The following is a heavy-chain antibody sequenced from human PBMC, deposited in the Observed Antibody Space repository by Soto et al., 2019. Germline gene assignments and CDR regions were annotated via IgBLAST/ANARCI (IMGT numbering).Heavy chain of an antibody. V-gene: IGHV4-31*11. Sequence: LSLTCAVSGGSISSSNYWSWIRQHPGKGLEWIGYFYHSGSTYYKPSLRSRVTISLDTSKNQFSLNLRSVTDADTAIYYCAREETGNDALDIWGQGTLVTVSS. CDR3: AREETGNDALDI. CDR2: FYHSGST. D-gene: IGHD1-1*01. CDR1: GGSISSSNY. J-gene: IGHJ3*02.